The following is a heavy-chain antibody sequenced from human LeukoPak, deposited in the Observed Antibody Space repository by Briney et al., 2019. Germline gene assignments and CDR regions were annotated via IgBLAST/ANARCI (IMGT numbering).Heavy chain of an antibody. CDR1: GFTFSSYE. V-gene: IGHV3-48*03. Sequence: GGSLRLSCAASGFTFSSYEMNWVRQAPGKGLEWVSYISSSGSTMYYADSVKGRFTISRDNAKNSLYLQMNSLRAEDTAVYYCARATMVRGVIKAFDYWGQGTLVTVSS. CDR3: ARATMVRGVIKAFDY. D-gene: IGHD3-10*01. J-gene: IGHJ4*02. CDR2: ISSSGSTM.